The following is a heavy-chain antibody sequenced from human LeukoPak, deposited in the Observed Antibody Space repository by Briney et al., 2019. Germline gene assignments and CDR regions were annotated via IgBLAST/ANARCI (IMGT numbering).Heavy chain of an antibody. Sequence: GGSLRLSCAVSGLPFSSYAMSWVRQAPGKGLEWVSGISGSGGSTVYAESVQGRFTISRDNSKNTLFLQMNSLRAEDAAVYYCAKAPDHRAPNGYFDPWGQGTLVTVSS. CDR2: ISGSGGST. V-gene: IGHV3-23*01. CDR1: GLPFSSYA. J-gene: IGHJ5*02. CDR3: AKAPDHRAPNGYFDP. D-gene: IGHD5-24*01.